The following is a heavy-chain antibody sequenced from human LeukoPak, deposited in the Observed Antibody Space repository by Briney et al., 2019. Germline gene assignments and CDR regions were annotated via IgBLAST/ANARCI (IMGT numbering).Heavy chain of an antibody. Sequence: GGSLRLSCAASGFTFSAHAMTWVRQAPGKGLEWVSVLSGNGGRTYYAASVKGRFTISRDNANNSLYLQMNTLRAEDTAVYYCARAIRTGAFDIWGQGTMVTASS. CDR3: ARAIRTGAFDI. CDR2: LSGNGGRT. CDR1: GFTFSAHA. J-gene: IGHJ3*02. V-gene: IGHV3-23*01. D-gene: IGHD1-26*01.